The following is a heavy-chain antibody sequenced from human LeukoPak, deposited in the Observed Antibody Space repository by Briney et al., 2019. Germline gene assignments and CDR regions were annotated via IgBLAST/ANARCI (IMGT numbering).Heavy chain of an antibody. V-gene: IGHV3-74*01. CDR1: GFTFKSSW. J-gene: IGHJ6*04. CDR3: AELGITMLGGV. D-gene: IGHD3-10*02. CDR2: MDADGSNT. Sequence: PGGSLRLSCVASGFTFKSSWMHWVRQAPGKGLVWVSRMDADGSNTHYVDSVKGRFTISRDNAKDTLYLQMNSLRAEDTAVYYCAELGITMLGGVWGKGTTVTISS.